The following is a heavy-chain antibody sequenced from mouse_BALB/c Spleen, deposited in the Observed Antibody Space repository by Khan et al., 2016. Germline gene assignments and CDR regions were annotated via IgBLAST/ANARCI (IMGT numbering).Heavy chain of an antibody. Sequence: VQLKQSGPGLVKPSQSLSLTCTVTGYSITSDYAWNWIRQFPGNKLEWMGYISYSGSTSYNPSLKSRISITRDTSKNQFFLQLNSVTTEDTATYYCARGRGPFDYWGQGTTLTVSS. CDR3: ARGRGPFDY. CDR2: ISYSGST. CDR1: GYSITSDYA. V-gene: IGHV3-2*02. J-gene: IGHJ2*01.